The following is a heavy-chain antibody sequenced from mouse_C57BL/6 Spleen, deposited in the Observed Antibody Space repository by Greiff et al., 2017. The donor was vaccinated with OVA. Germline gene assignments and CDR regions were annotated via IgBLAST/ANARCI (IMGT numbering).Heavy chain of an antibody. CDR1: GYTFTSYW. CDR3: ARSDGSSPWFAY. D-gene: IGHD1-1*01. J-gene: IGHJ3*01. CDR2: IDPSDSYT. V-gene: IGHV1-59*01. Sequence: QVQLQQPGAELVRPGTSVKLSCKASGYTFTSYWMPWVKQRPGQGLEWIGVIDPSDSYTNYNQKFKGKATLTVDTSSSTAYMQLSSLTSEDSAVYYCARSDGSSPWFAYWGQGTLVTVSA.